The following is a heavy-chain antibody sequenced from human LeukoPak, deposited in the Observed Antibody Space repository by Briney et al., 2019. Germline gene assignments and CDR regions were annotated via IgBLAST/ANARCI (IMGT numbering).Heavy chain of an antibody. V-gene: IGHV3-30*18. D-gene: IGHD3-10*01. CDR2: ISHDGSNY. CDR1: GFSFINYG. Sequence: GGSLRLSCAASGFSFINYGMHWVRQAPGKGLEWVASISHDGSNYYYADSVKGRFTISRDNPRNTLYLQMNSLKVEDTAVFYCTKAAAGSGDYGMDVWGQGTTVTVSS. J-gene: IGHJ6*02. CDR3: TKAAAGSGDYGMDV.